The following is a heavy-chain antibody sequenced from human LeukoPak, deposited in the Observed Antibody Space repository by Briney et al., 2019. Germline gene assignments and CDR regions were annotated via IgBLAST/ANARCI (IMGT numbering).Heavy chain of an antibody. CDR1: TFTFSRYW. J-gene: IGHJ4*02. V-gene: IGHV3-74*01. Sequence: GGSLRLSCAASTFTFSRYWMQWVRQAPGKGLVWVSRINSDGTNTYYADSVKGRFTISGDNTKNTLYLQMNSLRTEDTAVYYCARDRAAFGVVQVGYWGQGTLVTVSS. CDR3: ARDRAAFGVVQVGY. D-gene: IGHD3-3*01. CDR2: INSDGTNT.